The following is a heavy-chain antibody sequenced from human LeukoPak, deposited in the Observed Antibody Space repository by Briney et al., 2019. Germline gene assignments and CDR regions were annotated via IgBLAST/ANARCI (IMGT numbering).Heavy chain of an antibody. Sequence: ASGKVSCKASGYTFTGYYMHWVRQAPGQGLEWMGWINPNSGGTNYAQKFQGRVTMTRDTSISTAYMELSRLRSDDTAVYYCASGVVPAAMRYYYYGMDVWGQGTTVTVSS. CDR1: GYTFTGYY. D-gene: IGHD2-2*01. J-gene: IGHJ6*02. CDR2: INPNSGGT. CDR3: ASGVVPAAMRYYYYGMDV. V-gene: IGHV1-2*02.